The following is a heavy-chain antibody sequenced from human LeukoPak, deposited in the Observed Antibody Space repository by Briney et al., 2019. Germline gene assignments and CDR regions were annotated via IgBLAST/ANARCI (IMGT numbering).Heavy chain of an antibody. V-gene: IGHV3-23*01. Sequence: ETLSLTCTVSDGSISSGGYYWSWVRQAPGKGLEWVSAISGSGGSTYYADSVKGRFTISRDNSKNTLYLQMNSLRAEDTAVYYCAKEDGIQLPTPGGWGQGTLVTVSS. CDR1: DGSISSGGYY. CDR2: ISGSGGST. J-gene: IGHJ4*02. D-gene: IGHD5-18*01. CDR3: AKEDGIQLPTPGG.